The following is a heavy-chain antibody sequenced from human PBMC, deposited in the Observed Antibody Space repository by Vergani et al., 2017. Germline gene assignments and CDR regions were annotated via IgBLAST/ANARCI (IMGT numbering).Heavy chain of an antibody. J-gene: IGHJ1*01. V-gene: IGHV4-61*02. CDR3: ARAGSSNSYDYVWGSYRLEYFQH. CDR1: GGSISSGSYY. D-gene: IGHD3-16*02. CDR2: IYTSGST. Sequence: QVQLQESGPGLVKHSQTLSLTCTVSGGSISSGSYYWSWIRQPAGKGLEWIGRIYTSGSTNYNPSLKSRVTISVDTSKNQFSLKLSSVTAADTAVYYCARAGSSNSYDYVWGSYRLEYFQHWGQGTLVTVSS.